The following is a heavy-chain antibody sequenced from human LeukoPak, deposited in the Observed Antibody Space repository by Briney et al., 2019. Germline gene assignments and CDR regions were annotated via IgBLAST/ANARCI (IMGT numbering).Heavy chain of an antibody. J-gene: IGHJ4*02. V-gene: IGHV3-30*03. CDR1: GFTFNFYA. CDR2: ISYDGTTE. D-gene: IGHD3-10*01. CDR3: ARDYASGSYYNIFEY. Sequence: GGSLRLSCAASGFTFNFYAMHWVRQAPGKGLEWVAVISYDGTTEYYADSVRGRFTVSRDNSNNTLFLQMNSLRAEDTAVYYCARDYASGSYYNIFEYWGQGTLVTVSS.